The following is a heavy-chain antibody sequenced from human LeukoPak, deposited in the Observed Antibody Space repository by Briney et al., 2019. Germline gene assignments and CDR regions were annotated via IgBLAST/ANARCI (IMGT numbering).Heavy chain of an antibody. CDR3: ARGDVYFDY. V-gene: IGHV3-53*01. J-gene: IGHJ4*02. CDR2: IYSGGST. CDR1: GFTFSSYG. D-gene: IGHD2-21*02. Sequence: PGGSLRLSCAASGFTFSSYGMHWVRQAPGKGLEWVSVIYSGGSTYYADSVKGRFTISRDNSKSTLYLQMNSLRAEDTAVYYYARGDVYFDYWGQGTLVTVSS.